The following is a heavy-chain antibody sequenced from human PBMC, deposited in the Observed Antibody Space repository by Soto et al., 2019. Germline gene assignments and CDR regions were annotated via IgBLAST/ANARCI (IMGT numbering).Heavy chain of an antibody. J-gene: IGHJ3*02. V-gene: IGHV3-48*01. CDR1: GFTFSSYS. CDR2: ISSSSSTI. D-gene: IGHD2-2*01. Sequence: GGSLRLSCAASGFTFSSYSMNWVRQAPGKGLEWVSYISSSSSTIYYADSVKVRFTISRDNAKNSLYLQMNSLRAEDTAVYYCARGYCSSTSCYAGAFDIWGQGTMVTVSS. CDR3: ARGYCSSTSCYAGAFDI.